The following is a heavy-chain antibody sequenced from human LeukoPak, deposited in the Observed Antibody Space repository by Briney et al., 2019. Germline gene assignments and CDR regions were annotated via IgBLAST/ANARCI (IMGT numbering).Heavy chain of an antibody. CDR2: INYSGST. D-gene: IGHD3-22*01. J-gene: IGHJ4*02. Sequence: KPSETLSLTCTVSGGSIRSSTYYWGWMRQPPGKGLEWIGSINYSGSTYYNPSLKSRVTISVDTPKNHFSLKLSSVTAADTAVYYCARHAPTMIVVVITPYYFDYWGQGTLVTVSS. CDR1: GGSIRSSTYY. CDR3: ARHAPTMIVVVITPYYFDY. V-gene: IGHV4-39*01.